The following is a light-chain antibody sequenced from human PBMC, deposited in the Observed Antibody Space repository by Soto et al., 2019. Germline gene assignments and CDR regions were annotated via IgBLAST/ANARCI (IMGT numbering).Light chain of an antibody. CDR2: AAT. V-gene: IGKV3-11*01. CDR1: QSVSSY. Sequence: EIVRTQSPATLSVSPGEIATLSCSASQSVSSYLAWYQQKHGQAPRLLISAATNRATGIPARFSGSLYRTDFNLTISSLEPEDFAVYYCPQRSNWPFTFAPGTRLEIK. J-gene: IGKJ5*01. CDR3: PQRSNWPFT.